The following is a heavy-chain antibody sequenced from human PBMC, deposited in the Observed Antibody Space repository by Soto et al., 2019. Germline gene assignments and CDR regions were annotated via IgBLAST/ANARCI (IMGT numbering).Heavy chain of an antibody. CDR2: INPSGGST. V-gene: IGHV1-46*03. Sequence: ASVKVSCKASGYTFTSYYMHWVRQAPGQGLEWMGIINPSGGSTSYAQKFQGRVTMTRDTSTSTVYMELSSLRSEDTAVYYCARDPENPFEVLEWPWDVWGKGTTVTVSS. J-gene: IGHJ6*04. CDR3: ARDPENPFEVLEWPWDV. CDR1: GYTFTSYY. D-gene: IGHD3-3*01.